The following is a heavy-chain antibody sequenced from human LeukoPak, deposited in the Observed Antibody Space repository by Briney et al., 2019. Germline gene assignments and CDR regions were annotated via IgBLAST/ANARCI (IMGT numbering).Heavy chain of an antibody. J-gene: IGHJ6*03. CDR3: AKRGYYYNSSGYYYYMDV. Sequence: GGSLRLSCAASGFTFSSYSMNWVRQAPGKGLEWVSYISSSSSTIYYADSVKGRFTISRDNAKNSLYLQMNSLRAEGTAVYYCAKRGYYYNSSGYYYYMDVWGKGTTVTVSS. CDR1: GFTFSSYS. V-gene: IGHV3-48*04. CDR2: ISSSSSTI. D-gene: IGHD3-22*01.